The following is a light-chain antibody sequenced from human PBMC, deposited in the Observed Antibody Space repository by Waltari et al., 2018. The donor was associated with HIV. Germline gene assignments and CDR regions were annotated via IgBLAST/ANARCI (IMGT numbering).Light chain of an antibody. V-gene: IGLV2-11*01. Sequence: QSALTQPRSVSGSPGQSVTISCTGTSSDVGLYKYVSWYQQHPGKVPKLLIYVLNDPPSGVPGRFSGSKSGTTASLTISGLQAEDEAFYSCCSYAGSYTLIFGGGTKLTVL. CDR1: SSDVGLYKY. J-gene: IGLJ2*01. CDR3: CSYAGSYTLI. CDR2: VLN.